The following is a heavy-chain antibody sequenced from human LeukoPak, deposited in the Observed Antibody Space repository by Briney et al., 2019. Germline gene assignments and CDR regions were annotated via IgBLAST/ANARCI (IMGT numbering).Heavy chain of an antibody. CDR3: AGGIVGAPYDAFDI. D-gene: IGHD1-26*01. J-gene: IGHJ3*02. CDR1: GYTFTSYG. Sequence: GASVKVSCKASGYTFTSYGISWVRQAPGQGLEWMGWISTYNGNTNYAQKLQGRVTMTTDTSTSTAYMELRSLRSDDTAVYYCAGGIVGAPYDAFDIWGQGTVVTVSS. V-gene: IGHV1-18*01. CDR2: ISTYNGNT.